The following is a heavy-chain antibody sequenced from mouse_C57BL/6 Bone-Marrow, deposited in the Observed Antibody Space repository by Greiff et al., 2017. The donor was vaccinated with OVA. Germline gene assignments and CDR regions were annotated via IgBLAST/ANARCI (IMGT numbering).Heavy chain of an antibody. CDR2: INPGSGGT. V-gene: IGHV1-54*01. CDR3: ARGIYGYDEGLWYFDV. D-gene: IGHD2-2*01. CDR1: GYAFTNYL. J-gene: IGHJ1*03. Sequence: VQLQQSGAELVRPGTSVKVSCKASGYAFTNYLIEWVKQRPGQGLEWIGVINPGSGGTNYNEKFKGKATLTADKSSSTAYMQLSSLTSEDSAVYFCARGIYGYDEGLWYFDVWGTGTTVTVSS.